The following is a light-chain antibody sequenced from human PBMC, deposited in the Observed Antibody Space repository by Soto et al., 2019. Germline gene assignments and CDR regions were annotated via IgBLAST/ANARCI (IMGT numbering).Light chain of an antibody. CDR1: QSISNW. V-gene: IGKV1-5*01. CDR3: QQYNSHGT. J-gene: IGKJ1*01. Sequence: DIQMTQSPSTLSASVRDRVTITCRASQSISNWLAWYQQKPGKAPKLLIYDASSLESGVPSSFSGSVSGTDFILTISSLQPDDFATYYCQQYNSHGTFGQGTKVDIK. CDR2: DAS.